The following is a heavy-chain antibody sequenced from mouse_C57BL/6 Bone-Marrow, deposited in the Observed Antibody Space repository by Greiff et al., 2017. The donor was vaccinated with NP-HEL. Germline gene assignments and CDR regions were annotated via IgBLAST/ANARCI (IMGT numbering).Heavy chain of an antibody. CDR3: TRLLLRPGYWYFDV. V-gene: IGHV5-9-1*02. CDR2: ISSGGDYI. CDR1: GFTFSSYA. D-gene: IGHD1-2*01. Sequence: EVMLVESGEGLVKPGGSLKLSCAASGFTFSSYAMSWVRQTPEKRLEWVAYISSGGDYIYYADTVKGRFTISRDNARNTLYLQMSSLKSEDTAMYYCTRLLLRPGYWYFDVWGTGTTVTVSS. J-gene: IGHJ1*03.